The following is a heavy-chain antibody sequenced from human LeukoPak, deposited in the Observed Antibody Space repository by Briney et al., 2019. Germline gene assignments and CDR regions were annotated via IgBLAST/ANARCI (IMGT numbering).Heavy chain of an antibody. CDR3: ARGSSTSCVFDY. J-gene: IGHJ4*02. Sequence: KASETLSLTCAVSGGSISSGGYSWSWIRQPPGKGLEWIGYIYHSGSTYYNPSLKSRVTISVDRSKNQFSLKLSSVTAADTAVYYCARGSSTSCVFDYWGQGTLATVSA. V-gene: IGHV4-30-2*01. D-gene: IGHD2-2*01. CDR2: IYHSGST. CDR1: GGSISSGGYS.